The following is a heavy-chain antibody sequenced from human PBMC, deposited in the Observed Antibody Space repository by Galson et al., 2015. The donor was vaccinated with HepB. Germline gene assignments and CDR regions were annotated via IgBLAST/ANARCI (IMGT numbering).Heavy chain of an antibody. J-gene: IGHJ4*02. V-gene: IGHV5-10-1*01. D-gene: IGHD3-22*01. CDR1: GYNFTNYW. Sequence: QSGAEVEKPGESLRISCKGSGYNFTNYWITWVRQMPGKGLEWMGKIDPTDSYTNYNPSFQGHVTISGDKSTKNVYLQWRSLKASDTAMYFCARSQYYYDSSGYRHWGQGTLVTVSS. CDR2: IDPTDSYT. CDR3: ARSQYYYDSSGYRH.